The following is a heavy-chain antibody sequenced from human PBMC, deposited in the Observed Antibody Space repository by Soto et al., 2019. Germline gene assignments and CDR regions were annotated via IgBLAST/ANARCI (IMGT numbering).Heavy chain of an antibody. Sequence: SETLSLTCAVYGGSFSGYYWSWIRQHPGKGLEWIGYIYYSGSTYYNPSLKSRVTISVDTSKNQFSLKLSSVTAADTAVYYCARVNHLVRGVIIFDYWGQGTLVTVSS. CDR1: GGSFSGYY. CDR3: ARVNHLVRGVIIFDY. D-gene: IGHD3-10*02. CDR2: IYYSGST. V-gene: IGHV4-31*11. J-gene: IGHJ4*02.